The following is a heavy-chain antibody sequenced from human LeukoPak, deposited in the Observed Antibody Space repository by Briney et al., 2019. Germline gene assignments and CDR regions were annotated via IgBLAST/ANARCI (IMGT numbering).Heavy chain of an antibody. CDR3: ARVPAAGTGPDY. V-gene: IGHV4-59*01. CDR2: FSYNVHS. CDR1: GASISTYY. D-gene: IGHD6-13*01. Sequence: PSETLSLTCTVSGASISTYYWTWIRQPPGKGLEWVGFFSYNVHSDYNPSLKSRVTISVDTSKNQFSLRLSSVTAADTAIYYCARVPAAGTGPDYWGQGTLVTVSS. J-gene: IGHJ4*02.